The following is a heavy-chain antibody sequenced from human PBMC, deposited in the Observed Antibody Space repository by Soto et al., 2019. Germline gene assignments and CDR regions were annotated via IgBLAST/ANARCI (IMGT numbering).Heavy chain of an antibody. Sequence: AKTLSLTCTVSGGSISSNYWTWIRQPPGKGQEWIGYVYNSGSTNYNPSLKSRVTISEDTSKSQFSLKVNSMTAADTAVYYCARSRREAVAGYTLDNWGQGILVTVSS. CDR1: GGSISSNY. CDR3: ARSRREAVAGYTLDN. V-gene: IGHV4-59*01. D-gene: IGHD6-13*01. J-gene: IGHJ4*02. CDR2: VYNSGST.